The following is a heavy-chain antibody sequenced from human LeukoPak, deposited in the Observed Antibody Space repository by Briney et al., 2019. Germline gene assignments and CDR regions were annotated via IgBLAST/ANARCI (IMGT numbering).Heavy chain of an antibody. D-gene: IGHD2-2*02. CDR3: ARGRRQYCSSTSCYKIDY. V-gene: IGHV4-34*01. J-gene: IGHJ4*02. CDR1: GGSFRGFY. CDR2: IIHSGHT. Sequence: LETLSLTCAVYGGSFRGFYWSSISDPPGKRVECSGEIIHSGHTNYNPPLKGRVTISVDTSMNQFSLKLSSVTAADTAVYYCARGRRQYCSSTSCYKIDYWGQGTLVPVSS.